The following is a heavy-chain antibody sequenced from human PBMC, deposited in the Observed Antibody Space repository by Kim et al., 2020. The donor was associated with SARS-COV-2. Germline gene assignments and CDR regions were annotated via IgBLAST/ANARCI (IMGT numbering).Heavy chain of an antibody. Sequence: GGSLRLSCEASGFTFSSYWMNWVRQGPGKGLVWVSRIKSDGSDTHYADSVKGRFTISRDNAKNTLHQQLNSLGVEDTAIYYCARGSFQQGFDPWGQGTLVTVSS. CDR1: GFTFSSYW. CDR3: ARGSFQQGFDP. CDR2: IKSDGSDT. V-gene: IGHV3-74*01. J-gene: IGHJ5*02. D-gene: IGHD6-13*01.